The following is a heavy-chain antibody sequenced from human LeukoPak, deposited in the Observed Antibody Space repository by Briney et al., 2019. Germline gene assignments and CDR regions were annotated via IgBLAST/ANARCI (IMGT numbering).Heavy chain of an antibody. V-gene: IGHV1-2*02. Sequence: ASVKVSCKASGYTFTDYYIHWVRQAPGQGLEWMAWINPDSGGTYYAQNFHDRITLTRDTSISTAYMELSRLRSDDTAIYYCARANALYCSSTSCLFDYWGQGTLVTVSS. J-gene: IGHJ4*02. D-gene: IGHD2-2*01. CDR3: ARANALYCSSTSCLFDY. CDR1: GYTFTDYY. CDR2: INPDSGGT.